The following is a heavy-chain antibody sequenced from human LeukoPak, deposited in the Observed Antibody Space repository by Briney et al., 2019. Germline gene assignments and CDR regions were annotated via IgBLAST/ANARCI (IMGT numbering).Heavy chain of an antibody. CDR1: GGSISSSNW. CDR2: IYHSGST. V-gene: IGHV4-4*02. D-gene: IGHD2-2*02. J-gene: IGHJ4*02. Sequence: SGALSLTCAVSGGSISSSNWWSWVRQPPGKGLEWIGEIYHSGSTNYNPSLKSRVTISVDTSKNQFSLKLSSVTAADTAVYYYARVKVVPAATPFDYWGQGTLVTVSS. CDR3: ARVKVVPAATPFDY.